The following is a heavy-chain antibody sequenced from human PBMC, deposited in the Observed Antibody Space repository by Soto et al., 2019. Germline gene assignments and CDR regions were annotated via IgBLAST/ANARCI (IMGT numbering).Heavy chain of an antibody. Sequence: EVQLVESGGGLVQPGGSLRLSCAASRFTFSTYWMTWVRQAPGKGLEWVANINQDGSEKYYMDSVKGRFTISRDNAKNSLYLQMTSLRAEDTDVYHCAGGNALDVWGQGTTVTVSS. CDR1: RFTFSTYW. J-gene: IGHJ6*02. CDR3: AGGNALDV. CDR2: INQDGSEK. V-gene: IGHV3-7*01.